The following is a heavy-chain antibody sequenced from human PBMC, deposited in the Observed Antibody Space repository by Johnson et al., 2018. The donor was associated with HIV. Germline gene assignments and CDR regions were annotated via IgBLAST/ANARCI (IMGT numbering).Heavy chain of an antibody. J-gene: IGHJ3*02. CDR1: GFTVSSNY. CDR2: IKEDGSEK. CDR3: AKDFRPNDAFDI. Sequence: VQLVESGGGLIQPGGSLRLSCAASGFTVSSNYMSWVRQAPGKGLEWVANIKEDGSEKYYIDSVKGRFTISRDNSKNSLYLQMNSLRTEDTAEYYCAKDFRPNDAFDIWGQGTMVTVSS. V-gene: IGHV3-7*01.